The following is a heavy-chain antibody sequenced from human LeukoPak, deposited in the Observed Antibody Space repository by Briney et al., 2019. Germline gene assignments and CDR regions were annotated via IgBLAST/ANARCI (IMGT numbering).Heavy chain of an antibody. CDR3: AKGPGGYYDSSGYYYFDY. V-gene: IGHV3-23*01. J-gene: IGHJ4*02. CDR1: GFTFGDYA. D-gene: IGHD3-22*01. CDR2: ISGSGGST. Sequence: QTGGSLRLSCTASGFTFGDYAMSWIRQAPGKGLEWVSAISGSGGSTYYADSVKGRFTISRDNSKNTLYLQMNSLRAEDTAVYYCAKGPGGYYDSSGYYYFDYWGQGTLVTVSS.